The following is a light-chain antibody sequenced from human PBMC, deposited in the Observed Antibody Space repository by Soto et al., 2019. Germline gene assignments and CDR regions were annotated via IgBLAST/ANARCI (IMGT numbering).Light chain of an antibody. CDR2: GAS. V-gene: IGKV3-15*01. CDR3: QQYNDWLGT. J-gene: IGKJ1*01. Sequence: EIVMTQSPATLSVSPGERATLSCRASQSVSSNLAWYQQKPGQAPRLLIYGASTRATAIPARFSGSGSGTEFTLTISSLLSEDFAVYYCQQYNDWLGTFGQGTKVEIK. CDR1: QSVSSN.